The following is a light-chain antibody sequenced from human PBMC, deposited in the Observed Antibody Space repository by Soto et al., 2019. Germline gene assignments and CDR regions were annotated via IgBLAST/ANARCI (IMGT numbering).Light chain of an antibody. CDR3: QQLVSYPQ. CDR2: AAS. V-gene: IGKV1-9*01. Sequence: GDRVTITCRASQSISSWLAWYQQKPGKAPKLLISAASTLQSGVPSRFSGSGSGTEFTLTISSLQPEDFATYYCQQLVSYPQFGGGTKVEIK. J-gene: IGKJ4*02. CDR1: QSISSW.